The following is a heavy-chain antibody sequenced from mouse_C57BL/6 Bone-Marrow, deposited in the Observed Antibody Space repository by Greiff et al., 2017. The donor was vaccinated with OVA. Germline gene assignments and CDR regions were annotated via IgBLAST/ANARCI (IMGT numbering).Heavy chain of an antibody. V-gene: IGHV1-18*01. CDR3: AREIYYGSSLYLDY. D-gene: IGHD1-1*01. CDR1: GYTFTDYN. Sequence: EVQLQQSGPELVKPGASVKIPCKASGYTFTDYNMDWVKQSHGKSLEWIGDINPNNGGTIYNQKFKGKATLTVDKSSSTAYMELRSLTSEDTAVYYCAREIYYGSSLYLDYWGQGTTLTVSS. J-gene: IGHJ2*01. CDR2: INPNNGGT.